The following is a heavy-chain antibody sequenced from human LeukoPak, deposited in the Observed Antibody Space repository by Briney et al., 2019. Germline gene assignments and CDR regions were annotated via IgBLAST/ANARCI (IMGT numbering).Heavy chain of an antibody. J-gene: IGHJ4*02. CDR2: ISGSGGST. V-gene: IGHV3-23*01. Sequence: GGSLRLSCAASGFTFSSYAMSWVRQAPGKGLEWVSAISGSGGSTYYADSVKGRFTISRDNSKNTLYLQMNSLRAEDTAVYDCAKDLGDYGDYTYEYWGQGTLVTVSS. CDR3: AKDLGDYGDYTYEY. D-gene: IGHD4-17*01. CDR1: GFTFSSYA.